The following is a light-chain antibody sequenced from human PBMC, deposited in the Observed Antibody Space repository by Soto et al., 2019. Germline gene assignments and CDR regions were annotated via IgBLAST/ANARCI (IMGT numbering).Light chain of an antibody. J-gene: IGKJ4*01. Sequence: EIVMTQSPATLSVSPGERVTLSCRASQSVSSSLAWFQQKPGQAPRLLIYGASTRAAGIPARFSGSGSGTQFTLTISSLQSEDFAVYYCQQYKNWPPVTFGGGTKVDIK. CDR2: GAS. CDR1: QSVSSS. V-gene: IGKV3-15*01. CDR3: QQYKNWPPVT.